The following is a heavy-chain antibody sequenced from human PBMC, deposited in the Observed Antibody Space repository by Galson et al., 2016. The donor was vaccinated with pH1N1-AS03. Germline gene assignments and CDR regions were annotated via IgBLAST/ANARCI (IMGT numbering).Heavy chain of an antibody. CDR1: GFTFRIHE. J-gene: IGHJ2*01. Sequence: SLRLSCAAFGFTFRIHEMNWVRQAPGKGLEWVAYISDSGGARYHADSVKGRFTISRDNANNSLWLQMNSLTVADEAVYYCARRGPRVVDNPWYFDLWGRGTLVTVSS. CDR3: ARRGPRVVDNPWYFDL. CDR2: ISDSGGAR. D-gene: IGHD1-1*01. V-gene: IGHV3-48*03.